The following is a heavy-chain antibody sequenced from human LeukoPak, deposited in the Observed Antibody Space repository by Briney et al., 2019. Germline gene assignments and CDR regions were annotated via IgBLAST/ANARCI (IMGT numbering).Heavy chain of an antibody. V-gene: IGHV4-59*01. CDR1: GGSISSYY. D-gene: IGHD6-19*01. CDR2: IYYSGST. CDR3: ARGIAVAGRAFDI. Sequence: PSETLSLTCTVSGGSISSYYWSWIRQPPGKGLEWIGYIYYSGSTNYNPSLKSRVTISVDTSKNQFSLKLSSVTAADTAVYYCARGIAVAGRAFDIWGQGTMVTASS. J-gene: IGHJ3*02.